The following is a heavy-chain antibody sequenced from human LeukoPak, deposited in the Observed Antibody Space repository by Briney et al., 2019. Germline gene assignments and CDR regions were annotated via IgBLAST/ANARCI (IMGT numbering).Heavy chain of an antibody. CDR2: ITWNIVTV. D-gene: IGHD4-17*01. V-gene: IGHV3-9*02. CDR1: RFTPSAYV. Sequence: RSLSPSCAVSRFTPSAYVLTWVRQAPGQGLEWVSRITWNIVTVSSATPVTGRFTTSSDNAQQTLYLHMNSLRPQDTTPYVCAKAYDYGDSGAGDYAFYIWGQGTMVTVSS. CDR3: AKAYDYGDSGAGDYAFYI. J-gene: IGHJ3*02.